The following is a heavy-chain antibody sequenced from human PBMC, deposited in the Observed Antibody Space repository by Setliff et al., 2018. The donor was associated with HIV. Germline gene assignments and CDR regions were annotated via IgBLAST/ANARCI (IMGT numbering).Heavy chain of an antibody. D-gene: IGHD2-15*01. CDR2: IIPIFGTP. Sequence: ASVKVSCKASGDTFNSHAISWVRQAPGQGLEWMGGIIPIFGTPNYAQKFKGRLTITADESTSTVYMELSSLRSEDTAVYYCARDSRDIVVVIAPEPEPYYYYGMDVWGEGTTVTVSP. CDR1: GDTFNSHA. J-gene: IGHJ6*04. CDR3: ARDSRDIVVVIAPEPEPYYYYGMDV. V-gene: IGHV1-69*13.